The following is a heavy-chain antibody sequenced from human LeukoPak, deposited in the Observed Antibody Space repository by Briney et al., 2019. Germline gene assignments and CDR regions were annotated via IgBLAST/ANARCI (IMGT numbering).Heavy chain of an antibody. CDR3: ALSAVASDFDY. J-gene: IGHJ4*02. V-gene: IGHV3-48*03. Sequence: GGSLRLSCAVSGFPFSVYEMNWVRQAPGKGLEWVSNIGSSGSTIYYADSVKGRFSISRDNAKSSLYLQMNSLRVEDTAVCYCALSAVASDFDYWGQGALVTVSS. CDR2: IGSSGSTI. CDR1: GFPFSVYE. D-gene: IGHD6-19*01.